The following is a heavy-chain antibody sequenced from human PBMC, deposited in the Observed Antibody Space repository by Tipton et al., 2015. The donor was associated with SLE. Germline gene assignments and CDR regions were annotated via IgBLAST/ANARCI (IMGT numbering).Heavy chain of an antibody. CDR3: ARHGNQDY. J-gene: IGHJ4*02. CDR1: GDSVSANSAA. CDR2: TYYRSKWYS. Sequence: GLVKPSQTLSLTCAISGDSVSANSAAWNWIRQSPSRGLEWLGRTYYRSKWYSDYAVSVKSRMTINPDTSKNQFSLHLSSVTAADTAVYYCARHGNQDYWGQGTLVTVSS. V-gene: IGHV6-1*01. D-gene: IGHD4-23*01.